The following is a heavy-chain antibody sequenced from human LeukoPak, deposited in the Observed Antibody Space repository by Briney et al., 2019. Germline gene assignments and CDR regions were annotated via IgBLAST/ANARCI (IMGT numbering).Heavy chain of an antibody. D-gene: IGHD4-17*01. CDR2: TSYDGRNK. Sequence: PGESLRLSCAVSGFTFSSYAMHWVRQAPGKGLEWVAVTSYDGRNKYYADSVKGRFTISRDNSKNTLSPQMNSLRVEDTAVYYCARALTTVTQYYFDYWGQGTLVTVSS. CDR1: GFTFSSYA. V-gene: IGHV3-30-3*01. CDR3: ARALTTVTQYYFDY. J-gene: IGHJ4*02.